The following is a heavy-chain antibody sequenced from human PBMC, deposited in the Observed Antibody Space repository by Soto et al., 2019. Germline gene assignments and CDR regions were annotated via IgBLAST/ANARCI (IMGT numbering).Heavy chain of an antibody. CDR1: GFTFSDYY. CDR3: AREHSVARYYYYMDV. CDR2: ISSSGSTI. Sequence: GGSLRLSCAASGFTFSDYYMSWIRQAPGKGLEWVSYISSSGSTIYYADSVKGRFTISRDNAKNSLYLQMNSLRAEDTAVYYCAREHSVARYYYYMDVWGKGTTVTVSS. D-gene: IGHD5-12*01. J-gene: IGHJ6*03. V-gene: IGHV3-11*01.